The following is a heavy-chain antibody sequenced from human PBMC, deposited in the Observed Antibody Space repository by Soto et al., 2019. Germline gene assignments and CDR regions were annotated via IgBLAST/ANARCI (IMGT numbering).Heavy chain of an antibody. CDR2: INHSGST. CDR3: ARGFTGIAVAVRPYYYYGMDV. J-gene: IGHJ6*02. CDR1: GGSFSGYY. V-gene: IGHV4-34*01. D-gene: IGHD6-19*01. Sequence: PSETLSLTCAVYGGSFSGYYWIWIRQPPGKGLEWIGEINHSGSTNYNPSLKSRVTISVDTSKNQFSLKLSSVTAADTAVYYCARGFTGIAVAVRPYYYYGMDVWGQGTTVTVSS.